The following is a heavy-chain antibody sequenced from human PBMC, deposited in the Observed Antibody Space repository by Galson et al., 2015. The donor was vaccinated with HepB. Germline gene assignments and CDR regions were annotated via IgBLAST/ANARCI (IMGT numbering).Heavy chain of an antibody. D-gene: IGHD2-21*02. CDR3: AKFGGRSCDRDNCYGPFDI. Sequence: SLRLSCAAAGFTFPNYAMTWVRQAPGKGLEWVSTICGDSSGTYYADSVKGRFSISRDNSKSTPYLQMNSLRVEDTALYYCAKFGGRSCDRDNCYGPFDIWGQGTMVTVSS. CDR2: ICGDSSGT. V-gene: IGHV3-23*01. J-gene: IGHJ3*02. CDR1: GFTFPNYA.